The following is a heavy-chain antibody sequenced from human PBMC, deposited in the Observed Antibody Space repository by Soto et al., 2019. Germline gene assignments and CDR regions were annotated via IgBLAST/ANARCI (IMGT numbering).Heavy chain of an antibody. V-gene: IGHV3-23*01. D-gene: IGHD1-26*01. J-gene: IGHJ4*02. Sequence: PGGSLRLSCAASGFTFSTYALTWVRQSPGKGLEWVSGIRGSGETLFYADSVKGRFTISRDNSKNTLYLQMNSLRAEDTAVYFCAKDRYSGSYATTFDYWGQGPLVTVSS. CDR3: AKDRYSGSYATTFDY. CDR1: GFTFSTYA. CDR2: IRGSGETL.